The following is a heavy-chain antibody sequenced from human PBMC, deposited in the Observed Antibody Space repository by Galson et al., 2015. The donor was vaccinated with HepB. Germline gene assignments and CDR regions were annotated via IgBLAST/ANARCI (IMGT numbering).Heavy chain of an antibody. V-gene: IGHV4-34*01. CDR3: ARGSMIVVVTQSWLEWDAFDI. CDR1: GGSSSGYH. D-gene: IGHD3-22*01. Sequence: LSLTCAVYGGSSSGYHWSWIRQPPGKGLEWIGEINHSGSTNYNPSLKSRVTISVDTSKNQFSLKLSSVTAADTAVYYCARGSMIVVVTQSWLEWDAFDIWGQGTMVTVSS. J-gene: IGHJ3*02. CDR2: INHSGST.